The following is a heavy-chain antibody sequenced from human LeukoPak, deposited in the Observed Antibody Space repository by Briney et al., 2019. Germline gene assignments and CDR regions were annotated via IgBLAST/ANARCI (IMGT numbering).Heavy chain of an antibody. CDR2: INHGGST. CDR3: AEDSSGWFASIR. V-gene: IGHV4-34*01. Sequence: SETLSLTCAVSGGSFSGYFWNWIRQPPGKGLEWIGEINHGGSTNYNPSLKSRVTISVDKSKNQFSLKLSSVTAADTAVYYCAEDSSGWFASIRWGQGTLVTVSS. J-gene: IGHJ4*02. CDR1: GGSFSGYF. D-gene: IGHD6-19*01.